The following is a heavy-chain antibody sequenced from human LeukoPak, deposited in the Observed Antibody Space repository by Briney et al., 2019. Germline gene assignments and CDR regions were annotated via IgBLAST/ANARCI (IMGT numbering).Heavy chain of an antibody. Sequence: ASVKVSCKASGLTFTSSAVQWVRQARGQRLEWIGWIVVGSGNTNYAQKFQERVTITRGMPTSTAYMELSSLRSEDTAVYYCAAGNYYDSSGYYYWGQGTLVTVPS. CDR1: GLTFTSSA. V-gene: IGHV1-58*01. CDR2: IVVGSGNT. CDR3: AAGNYYDSSGYYY. J-gene: IGHJ4*02. D-gene: IGHD3-22*01.